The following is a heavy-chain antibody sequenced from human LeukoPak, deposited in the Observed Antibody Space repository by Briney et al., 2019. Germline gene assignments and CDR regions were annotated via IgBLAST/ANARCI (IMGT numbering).Heavy chain of an antibody. Sequence: GGSLRLSCAASGFTFSTFAMIWVRQPPGKGLERVSSIFPSGGEIHYADSVKGRFTISRDNSKNTLYLQMNSLRAEDTAVYYCARVAYCGGDCYSYYFDYWGQGTLVTVSS. D-gene: IGHD2-21*02. CDR1: GFTFSTFA. J-gene: IGHJ4*02. CDR2: IFPSGGEI. V-gene: IGHV3-23*01. CDR3: ARVAYCGGDCYSYYFDY.